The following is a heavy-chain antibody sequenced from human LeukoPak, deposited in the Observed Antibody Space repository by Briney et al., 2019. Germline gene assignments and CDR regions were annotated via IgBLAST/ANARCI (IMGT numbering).Heavy chain of an antibody. CDR2: INSDGSST. Sequence: GGSLRLSCAASGFTFSSYWMHWVRQAPGKGLVWVSRINSDGSSTSYADSVKGRFTISRDNAKNTLYLQMNSLRAEDTAVYYCASPPAHSHGSGFDYWGQGTLVTVSS. CDR3: ASPPAHSHGSGFDY. J-gene: IGHJ4*02. D-gene: IGHD5-18*01. V-gene: IGHV3-74*01. CDR1: GFTFSSYW.